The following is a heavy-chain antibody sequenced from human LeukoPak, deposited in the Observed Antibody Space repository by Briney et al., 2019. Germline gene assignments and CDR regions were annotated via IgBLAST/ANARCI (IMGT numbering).Heavy chain of an antibody. D-gene: IGHD2-15*01. Sequence: ASVKVSCKASGYTFTSYGISWVRQAPGQGLEWMGRISAYNGNTNYAQKLQGRVTMTTDTSTSTAYMELRSLRSDDTAVYYCARADLGCSGGSCYAKDYWGQGTLVTVSS. CDR2: ISAYNGNT. CDR3: ARADLGCSGGSCYAKDY. V-gene: IGHV1-18*01. J-gene: IGHJ4*02. CDR1: GYTFTSYG.